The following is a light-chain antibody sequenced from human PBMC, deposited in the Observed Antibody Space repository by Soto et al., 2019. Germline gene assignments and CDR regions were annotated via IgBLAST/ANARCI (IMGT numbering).Light chain of an antibody. V-gene: IGKV3-20*01. CDR3: HQYGSAPYT. J-gene: IGKJ2*01. CDR2: SAS. CDR1: QSLSVNS. Sequence: EIVLTQSPGTLSLSPGERATLSCRASQSLSVNSLAWYQQKPGQSHRLLIYSASRTAFGIPDRFSGSASGTDFTLTIVRLEPEDSAVYFCHQYGSAPYTCGQGTRLEIK.